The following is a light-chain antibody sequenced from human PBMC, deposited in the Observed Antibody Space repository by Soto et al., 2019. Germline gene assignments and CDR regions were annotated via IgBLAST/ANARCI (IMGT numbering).Light chain of an antibody. CDR1: QSVSRR. V-gene: IGKV1-5*01. J-gene: IGKJ5*01. Sequence: DIQMTQSPSTLSASVGDRITITFRASQSVSRRLAWFQQKPGKAPKLLIYDASSLESGVPSRFSGRGSGTEFTLTISSLQPDDCATYYCQQSYDTVAITFGQGTRLEIK. CDR2: DAS. CDR3: QQSYDTVAIT.